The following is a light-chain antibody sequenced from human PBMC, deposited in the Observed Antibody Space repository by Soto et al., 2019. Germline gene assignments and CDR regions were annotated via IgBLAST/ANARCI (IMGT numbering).Light chain of an antibody. CDR3: QKYGSSPLIT. V-gene: IGKV3-20*01. CDR2: GAS. CDR1: QSVSSSY. J-gene: IGKJ5*01. Sequence: EIVLPQSPATLSLSPGERAPLSCRASQSVSSSYLAWYQQKPGQAPRLLIYGASSRATGIPDRFSGSGSGTDFTLTIRRLEPEDFAVYYCQKYGSSPLITVGQGTRLEIK.